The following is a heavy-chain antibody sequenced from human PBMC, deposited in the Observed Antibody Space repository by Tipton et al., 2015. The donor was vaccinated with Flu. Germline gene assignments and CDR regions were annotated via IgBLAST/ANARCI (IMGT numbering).Heavy chain of an antibody. CDR1: GGSISGYY. V-gene: IGHV4-59*01. Sequence: LRLSCTVSGGSISGYYWSWIRQPPGKRLEWMGHIHDSGSANYNPSLKSRVTISVDMSKNQFSLKLTSVTAADTAVYYCARGGGSPSYWGQGTLVTVSS. J-gene: IGHJ4*02. D-gene: IGHD2-15*01. CDR2: IHDSGSA. CDR3: ARGGGSPSY.